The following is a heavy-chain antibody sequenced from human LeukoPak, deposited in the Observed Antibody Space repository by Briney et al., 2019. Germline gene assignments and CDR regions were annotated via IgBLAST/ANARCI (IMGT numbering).Heavy chain of an antibody. Sequence: SETLSLTCTVSGGSISSSSYYWGWIRQPPGKGLEWIGSIYQSGSGSSYYNPSLKSRVTISEDTSKNQFFLRLSSVTAADTAVYYCASTLRFLPYRRFDYWGQGTLVTVPS. D-gene: IGHD3-3*01. J-gene: IGHJ4*02. CDR2: IYQSGSGSS. V-gene: IGHV4-39*01. CDR3: ASTLRFLPYRRFDY. CDR1: GGSISSSSYY.